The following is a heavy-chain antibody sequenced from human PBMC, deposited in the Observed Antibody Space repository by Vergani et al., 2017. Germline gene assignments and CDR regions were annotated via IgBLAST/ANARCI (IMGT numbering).Heavy chain of an antibody. Sequence: QLQLQESGPGLVKPSETLSLTCTVSGGSISSSSYYWGWIRQPPGKGLEWIGSIYYSGSTYYNPYLKSRVTISVDTAKNQFSLKLSSVTAADTAVYYCARHDYSNYGFDPGGRGTLVTVSS. V-gene: IGHV4-39*01. CDR2: IYYSGST. J-gene: IGHJ5*02. CDR1: GGSISSSSYY. D-gene: IGHD4-11*01. CDR3: ARHDYSNYGFDP.